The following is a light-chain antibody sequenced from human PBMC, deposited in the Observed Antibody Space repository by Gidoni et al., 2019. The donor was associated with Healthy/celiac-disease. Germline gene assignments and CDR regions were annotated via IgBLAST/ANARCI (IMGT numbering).Light chain of an antibody. Sequence: DRQMTQSPSSLSASGRDRVTITCPASQSISSYLNWDQPKPGKAPKLLLYAASSLQSGVPSRFKGRGFGKDFTLTLSSLQPEDFATYYFQQSYSTLWPFGQGTKVEIK. J-gene: IGKJ1*01. V-gene: IGKV1-39*01. CDR1: QSISSY. CDR3: QQSYSTLWP. CDR2: AAS.